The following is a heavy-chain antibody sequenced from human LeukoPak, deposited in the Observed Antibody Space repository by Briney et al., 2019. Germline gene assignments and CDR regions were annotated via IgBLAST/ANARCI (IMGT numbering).Heavy chain of an antibody. V-gene: IGHV4-34*01. CDR1: GGSFSYYY. D-gene: IGHD2-21*02. J-gene: IGHJ4*02. Sequence: MSSETLSLTCAVYGGSFSYYYWSWIRQPPEKGLECIGEINRSGSTNYNPSLKSRVTISVDTSKNQFSLKLSSVTAPDTAVYYCARRGFYCGDDCYVDYWGQGTLVTVSS. CDR3: ARRGFYCGDDCYVDY. CDR2: INRSGST.